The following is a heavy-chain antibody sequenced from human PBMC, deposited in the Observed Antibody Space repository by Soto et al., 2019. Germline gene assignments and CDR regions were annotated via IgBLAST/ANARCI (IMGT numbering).Heavy chain of an antibody. V-gene: IGHV3-30*18. CDR2: ISYDGSNK. J-gene: IGHJ4*02. Sequence: GGSLRLSYAASGFTFSSYGMHWVRQAPGKGLEWVAVISYDGSNKYYADSVKGRFTISRDNSKNTLYLQMNSLRAEDTAVYYCAKDLAGDGYFDYWGQGTLVTAPQ. CDR3: AKDLAGDGYFDY. CDR1: GFTFSSYG. D-gene: IGHD1-26*01.